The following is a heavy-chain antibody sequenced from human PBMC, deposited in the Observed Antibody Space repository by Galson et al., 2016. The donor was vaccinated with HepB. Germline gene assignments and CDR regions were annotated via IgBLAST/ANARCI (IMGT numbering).Heavy chain of an antibody. CDR1: GFSLSHSW. Sequence: SLRLSCAASGFSLSHSWMTWVRQAPGKGLEWVATIKEDGNERYYVDSVKGRFTISRDNSMKKVYLEMNGLGVEDTGQYYCAGESARSSGWDDLYCHGMDVWGRGTTVIVSS. D-gene: IGHD6-25*01. CDR2: IKEDGNER. J-gene: IGHJ6*02. CDR3: AGESARSSGWDDLYCHGMDV. V-gene: IGHV3-7*01.